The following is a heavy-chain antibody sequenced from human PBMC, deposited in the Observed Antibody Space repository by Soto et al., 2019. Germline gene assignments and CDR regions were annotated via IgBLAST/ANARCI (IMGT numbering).Heavy chain of an antibody. V-gene: IGHV4-61*05. Sequence: SETLSLTCTVSGDFISSNGHHWSWIRQPPGKGLEWIGYIYYSGSTNYNPSLKSRVTISVDTSKNQFSLKLSSVTAADTAVYYCARRYGGNLDYWGQGTLVTVSS. CDR1: GDFISSNGHH. D-gene: IGHD1-26*01. CDR3: ARRYGGNLDY. CDR2: IYYSGST. J-gene: IGHJ4*02.